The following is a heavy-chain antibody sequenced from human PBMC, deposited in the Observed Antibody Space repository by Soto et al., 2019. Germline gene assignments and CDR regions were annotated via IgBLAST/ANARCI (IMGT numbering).Heavy chain of an antibody. CDR1: GFTFSSYS. V-gene: IGHV3-21*01. CDR3: ARDHSSSGFKRGNWFDP. D-gene: IGHD6-19*01. J-gene: IGHJ5*02. CDR2: ISSSSSYI. Sequence: GGSLRLSCAASGFTFSSYSMNWVRQAPGKGLEWVSSISSSSSYIYYADSVKGRFTISRDNAKNSLYLQMNSLRAEDTAVYYCARDHSSSGFKRGNWFDPWGQGTLVTVSS.